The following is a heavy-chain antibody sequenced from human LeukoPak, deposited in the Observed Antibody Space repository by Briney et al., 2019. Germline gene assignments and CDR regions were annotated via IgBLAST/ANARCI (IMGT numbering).Heavy chain of an antibody. Sequence: GASVKVSCKASGYTFTSYGISWVRQAPGQGLEWMGWISAYNGNTNYAQKLQGRVTMTTDTSTSTAYKELRSLRSDDTAVYYCARGCSSTSCYWSDYWGQGTLVTVSS. CDR2: ISAYNGNT. V-gene: IGHV1-18*01. J-gene: IGHJ4*02. CDR1: GYTFTSYG. D-gene: IGHD2-2*01. CDR3: ARGCSSTSCYWSDY.